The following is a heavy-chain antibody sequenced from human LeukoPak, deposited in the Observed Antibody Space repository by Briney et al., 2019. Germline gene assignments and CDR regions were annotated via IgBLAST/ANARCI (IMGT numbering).Heavy chain of an antibody. CDR3: ARTAGLYSGYVHFDY. J-gene: IGHJ4*02. Sequence: PSETLSLTCTVSGGSISSSSYYWGWIRQPPGKGLEWIGSIYYSGSTYYNPPLKSRVTISVDTSKNQFSLKLSSVTAADTAVYYCARTAGLYSGYVHFDYWGQGTLVTVSS. CDR2: IYYSGST. CDR1: GGSISSSSYY. V-gene: IGHV4-39*07. D-gene: IGHD5-12*01.